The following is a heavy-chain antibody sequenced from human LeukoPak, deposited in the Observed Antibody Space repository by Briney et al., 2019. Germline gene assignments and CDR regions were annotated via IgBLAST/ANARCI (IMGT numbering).Heavy chain of an antibody. CDR1: GDSISSSRYY. V-gene: IGHV4-39*01. D-gene: IGHD6-6*01. CDR3: ARGVYHFDY. Sequence: ASETLSLTCTVSGDSISSSRYYWGWIRQPPGKGLEWIGNIYYTENTYYNPSLKSRLTISVDTSKNQFSLKLSSVTAADTAVYYCARGVYHFDYWGQGTMVTVSS. CDR2: IYYTENT. J-gene: IGHJ4*02.